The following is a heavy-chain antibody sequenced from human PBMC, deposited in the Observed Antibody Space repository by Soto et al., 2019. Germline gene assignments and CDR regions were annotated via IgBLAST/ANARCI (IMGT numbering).Heavy chain of an antibody. J-gene: IGHJ5*02. V-gene: IGHV1-18*01. CDR1: GYTFTSYG. CDR3: AREIYGYGYPTTYWFDP. D-gene: IGHD5-18*01. Sequence: ASVKVSCKASGYTFTSYGISWVRQAPGQGLEWMGWISAYNGNTNYAQKLQGRVTMTTDTSTSTAYMELRSLRSDDTAVYYCAREIYGYGYPTTYWFDPWGQGTLVTVSS. CDR2: ISAYNGNT.